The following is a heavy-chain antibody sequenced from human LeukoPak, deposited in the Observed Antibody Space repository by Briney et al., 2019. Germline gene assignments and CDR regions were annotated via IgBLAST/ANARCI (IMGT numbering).Heavy chain of an antibody. J-gene: IGHJ4*02. CDR3: ARGRGLPWYQLLRNPTFDY. D-gene: IGHD2-2*01. Sequence: SETLSLTCAVYGGSFSGYYWSWIRQPPGKGLEWIGEINHSGSTNYNPSLKSRVTISVDTSKNQFSLKLSSVTAADTAVYYCARGRGLPWYQLLRNPTFDYWGQGTLVTVSS. CDR1: GGSFSGYY. CDR2: INHSGST. V-gene: IGHV4-34*01.